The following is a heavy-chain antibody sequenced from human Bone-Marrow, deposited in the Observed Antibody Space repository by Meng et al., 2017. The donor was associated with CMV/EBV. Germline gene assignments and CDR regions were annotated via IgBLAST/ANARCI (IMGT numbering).Heavy chain of an antibody. Sequence: GESLKISCAASGFTFSSYAMSWVRQAPGKGLEWVSAISGSGGSTYYADSVKGRFTISRDNSKNTLYLQMNSLRAEDTAVYYCARGLVVVPAATTNYYYYGMDVWGQGTTVTFSS. CDR3: ARGLVVVPAATTNYYYYGMDV. CDR2: ISGSGGST. V-gene: IGHV3-23*01. D-gene: IGHD2-2*01. J-gene: IGHJ6*02. CDR1: GFTFSSYA.